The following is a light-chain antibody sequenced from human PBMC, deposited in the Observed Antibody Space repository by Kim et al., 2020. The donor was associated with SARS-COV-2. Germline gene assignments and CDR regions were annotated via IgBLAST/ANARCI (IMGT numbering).Light chain of an antibody. CDR2: AAY. Sequence: GTVGDRETMNGRESKSISSYVTRYQQKPGKAPKLMIYAAYTLISGVPSRFSGSGSGTDFNLTISSLQPEDFATYYCKQSYRTPDTFGQGTKREI. CDR3: KQSYRTPDT. J-gene: IGKJ2*01. CDR1: KSISSY. V-gene: IGKV1-39*01.